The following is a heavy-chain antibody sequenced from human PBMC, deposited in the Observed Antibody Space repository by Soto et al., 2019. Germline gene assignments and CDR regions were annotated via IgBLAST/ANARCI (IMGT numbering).Heavy chain of an antibody. CDR1: GDSISYYY. Sequence: SETLSLTCTVSGDSISYYYWNWIRQPPGKGLEWLGYIFYSGSTKYNPSLKSRVTMSVDTSKNQFSLKLTSVSAADTAVYYCARSVAGIDFDYWGQRTLVTVSS. J-gene: IGHJ4*02. CDR2: IFYSGST. CDR3: ARSVAGIDFDY. D-gene: IGHD6-19*01. V-gene: IGHV4-59*01.